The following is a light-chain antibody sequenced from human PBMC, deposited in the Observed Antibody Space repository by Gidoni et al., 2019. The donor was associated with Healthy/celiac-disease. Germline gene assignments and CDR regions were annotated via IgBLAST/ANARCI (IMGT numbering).Light chain of an antibody. V-gene: IGKV3-20*01. J-gene: IGKJ1*01. CDR1: QSVSSSY. Sequence: EIVLTQSPGTLSLSPGERATLSCRASQSVSSSYLAWYQQNPGQAPRLLIYGASSRATGIPDRFSVSGSGTDFTLTISRLEPEDFAVYYCQQYGSSPWTFGQGTKVEIK. CDR3: QQYGSSPWT. CDR2: GAS.